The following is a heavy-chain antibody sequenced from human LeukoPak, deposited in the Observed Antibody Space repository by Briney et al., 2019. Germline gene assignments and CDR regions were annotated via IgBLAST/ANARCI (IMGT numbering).Heavy chain of an antibody. CDR1: GGSISSGSYY. V-gene: IGHV4-61*02. J-gene: IGHJ4*02. D-gene: IGHD1-26*01. CDR2: IYTSGST. Sequence: KPSQTLSLTCTVSGGSISSGSYYWSWIRQPAGKGLEWIGRIYTSGSTNYNPSLKSRATISVATSQNQFSLTLSSVTAADTAVYYCARGAGSQGGDYWGQGTLVTVSS. CDR3: ARGAGSQGGDY.